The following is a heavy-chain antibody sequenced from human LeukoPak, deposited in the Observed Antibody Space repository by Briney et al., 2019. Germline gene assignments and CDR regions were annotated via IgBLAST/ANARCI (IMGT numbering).Heavy chain of an antibody. D-gene: IGHD5-24*01. J-gene: IGHJ5*01. CDR3: ARRKEMATIVWFDS. Sequence: SETLSLTCTVSGGSISSSSYYWGWIRQPPWKGLEWIGSIYYSGSTYYNPSLKSRVTISVDTSKNQFSLKLSSVTAADTAVYYCARRKEMATIVWFDSWGQGTLVTVSS. V-gene: IGHV4-39*01. CDR2: IYYSGST. CDR1: GGSISSSSYY.